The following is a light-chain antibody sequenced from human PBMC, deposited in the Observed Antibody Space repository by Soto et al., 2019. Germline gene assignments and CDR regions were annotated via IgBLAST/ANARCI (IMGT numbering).Light chain of an antibody. CDR2: DVS. V-gene: IGLV2-14*01. J-gene: IGLJ1*01. Sequence: QAVLTQPASVSGSPGQAITVPCTGTSSDVGAYRHVSWHQQYPGKAPKLMIYDVSDRPSGVSYRFSGSKSGNTASLTISGLQAEDEADYYCSAYTTSRSYIFGSGTKVTVL. CDR1: SSDVGAYRH. CDR3: SAYTTSRSYI.